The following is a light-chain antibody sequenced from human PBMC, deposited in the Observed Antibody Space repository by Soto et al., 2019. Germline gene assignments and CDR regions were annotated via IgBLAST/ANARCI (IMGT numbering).Light chain of an antibody. CDR1: QSISSW. CDR2: DVS. J-gene: IGKJ5*01. CDR3: QQYNSYPIT. V-gene: IGKV1-5*01. Sequence: DIQMTQSPSTLSASVGDRVTITCRASQSISSWLAWYQQKPGKAPKLLIYDVSSLESGVPSRFSVSGSGTEFTLTISSLQPDDFATYYCQQYNSYPITFGQGTRLEIK.